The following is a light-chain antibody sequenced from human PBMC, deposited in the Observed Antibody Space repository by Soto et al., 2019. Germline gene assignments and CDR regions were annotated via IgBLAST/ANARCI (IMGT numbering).Light chain of an antibody. CDR3: SSHAGSDNPFV. J-gene: IGLJ1*01. CDR1: SSDVGGYNF. Sequence: QSALTQPSSATGSPGQSVTISCTGTSSDVGGYNFVSWYQHHPGKAPKVLIFDVNKRPSGVPDRFSGSKSGNTASLTVSGLQAEDEADYYCSSHAGSDNPFVFGAGTKLTV. V-gene: IGLV2-8*01. CDR2: DVN.